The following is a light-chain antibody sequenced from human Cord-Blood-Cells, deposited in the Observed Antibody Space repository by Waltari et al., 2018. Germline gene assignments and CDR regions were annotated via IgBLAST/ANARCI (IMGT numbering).Light chain of an antibody. CDR2: EGS. Sequence: QSALTQPASVSGSPGQSITISCTGTSSDVGSYNLFSWYQQPPGKAPKLLIYEGSKRPAGVSNRFSGSKSGKTASLTISGLQAEDEADYYCCSYAGSSTVFGGGTKLTVL. J-gene: IGLJ3*02. V-gene: IGLV2-23*01. CDR1: SSDVGSYNL. CDR3: CSYAGSSTV.